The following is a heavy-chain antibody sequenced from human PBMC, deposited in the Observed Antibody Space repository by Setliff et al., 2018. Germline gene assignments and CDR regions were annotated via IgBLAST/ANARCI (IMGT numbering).Heavy chain of an antibody. CDR1: GGSISNYY. CDR2: IYTSGST. J-gene: IGHJ3*02. V-gene: IGHV4-4*07. D-gene: IGHD1-26*01. Sequence: ETLSLTCTVSGGSISNYYWSWIRQPAGKGLEWIGRIYTSGSTNYNPSLKSRVTMSVDTSKNQSSLKLSSVTAADTAVYYCARKGISALSGAFDMWGQGTMVTVSS. CDR3: ARKGISALSGAFDM.